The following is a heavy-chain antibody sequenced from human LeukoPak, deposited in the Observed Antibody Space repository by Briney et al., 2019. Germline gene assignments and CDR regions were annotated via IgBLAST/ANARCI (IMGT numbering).Heavy chain of an antibody. CDR3: ARTIRDGVVSGAQFDY. D-gene: IGHD3-3*01. Sequence: SETLSLTCTVSGGSISSYYWSWIRQPPGKGLEWIGYIYYRGSTNYNPSLKSRVTISVDTPKNQFSLKLSTVTAADTAVYYCARTIRDGVVSGAQFDYWGQGTLVTVSS. J-gene: IGHJ4*02. CDR1: GGSISSYY. V-gene: IGHV4-59*08. CDR2: IYYRGST.